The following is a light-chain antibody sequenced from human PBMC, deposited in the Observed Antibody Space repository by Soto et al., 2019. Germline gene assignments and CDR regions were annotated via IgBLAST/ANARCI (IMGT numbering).Light chain of an antibody. CDR2: EVS. CDR1: SSDVGGYKY. Sequence: QSALTQPASVSGSPGQSITISCTGTSSDVGGYKYVSWYQHHPGKAPKLMIYEVSNRPSGVSNRFSGSKSGNTAFLTISGLQAEDEADYYCSSWTSSSTGVFGGGTKVTVL. CDR3: SSWTSSSTGV. V-gene: IGLV2-14*01. J-gene: IGLJ3*02.